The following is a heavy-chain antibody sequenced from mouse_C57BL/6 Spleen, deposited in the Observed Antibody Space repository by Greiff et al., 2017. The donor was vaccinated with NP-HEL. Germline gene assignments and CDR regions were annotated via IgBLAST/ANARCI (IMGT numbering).Heavy chain of an antibody. CDR2: IHPNSGST. D-gene: IGHD1-2*01. Sequence: VQLKQPGAELVKPGASVKLSCKASGYTFTSYWMHWVKQRPGQGLEWIGMIHPNSGSTNYNEKFKSKATLTVDKSSSTAYMQLSSLTSEDSAVYYCARRLPGYAMDYWGQGTSVTVSS. CDR1: GYTFTSYW. CDR3: ARRLPGYAMDY. V-gene: IGHV1-64*01. J-gene: IGHJ4*01.